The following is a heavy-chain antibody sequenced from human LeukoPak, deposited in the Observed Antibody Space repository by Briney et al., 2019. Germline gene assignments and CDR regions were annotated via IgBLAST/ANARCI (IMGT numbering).Heavy chain of an antibody. CDR2: INHSGST. Sequence: KTSETLSLTCAVYGGSFSGYYWSWIRQPPGEGLEWIGEINHSGSTNYNPSLKSRVTISVDTSKNQFSLKLSSVTAADTAVYYCARGPPGAVAVRRGYFDYWGQGTLVTVSS. CDR3: ARGPPGAVAVRRGYFDY. D-gene: IGHD6-19*01. J-gene: IGHJ4*02. CDR1: GGSFSGYY. V-gene: IGHV4-34*01.